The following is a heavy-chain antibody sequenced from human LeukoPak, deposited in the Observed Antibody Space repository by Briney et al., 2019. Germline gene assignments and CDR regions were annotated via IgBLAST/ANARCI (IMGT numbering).Heavy chain of an antibody. D-gene: IGHD3-3*01. Sequence: GGSLRLSCAASGFTVSSNYMSWVRQAPGKGLEWVSVIYSGGSTYYADSVKGRFTISRDNSKNTLYLQMNSLRAEDTAVYYCASGFLEWLRAFDIWGQGTMVTVSS. CDR2: IYSGGST. V-gene: IGHV3-53*01. J-gene: IGHJ3*02. CDR3: ASGFLEWLRAFDI. CDR1: GFTVSSNY.